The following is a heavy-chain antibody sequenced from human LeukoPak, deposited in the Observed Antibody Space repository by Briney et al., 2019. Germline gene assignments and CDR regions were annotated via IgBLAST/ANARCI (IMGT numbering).Heavy chain of an antibody. D-gene: IGHD4-17*01. CDR1: GYTFTSYY. CDR2: INPSGGST. CDR3: ERLVTTVTSYDAFDI. Sequence: GASVKVSCKASGYTFTSYYMHWVRPAPGQGLEWLGIINPSGGSTSYAQKFQGRVTMTRGTSTSTVYMELSSLRSEGTAVYYCERLVTTVTSYDAFDIWGQGTMVTVSS. J-gene: IGHJ3*02. V-gene: IGHV1-46*01.